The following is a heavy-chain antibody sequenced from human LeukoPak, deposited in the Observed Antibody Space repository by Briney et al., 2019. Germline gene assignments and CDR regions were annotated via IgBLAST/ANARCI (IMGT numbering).Heavy chain of an antibody. Sequence: SQTLSLTCAISGDSVSSNSDAWNWIRQSPSRGLEWLGRTYYRSKWYNDYAVSVKSRITINPDTSKNQFSLQLTSVTPEDTAVYYCATGGSSWSSGHDYWGQGTLVTVSS. CDR3: ATGGSSWSSGHDY. D-gene: IGHD6-13*01. CDR1: GDSVSSNSDA. J-gene: IGHJ4*02. V-gene: IGHV6-1*01. CDR2: TYYRSKWYN.